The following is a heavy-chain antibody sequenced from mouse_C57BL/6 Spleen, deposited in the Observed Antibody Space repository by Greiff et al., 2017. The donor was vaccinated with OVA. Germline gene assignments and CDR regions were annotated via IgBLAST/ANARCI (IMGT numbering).Heavy chain of an antibody. CDR2: IAPSDSYP. CDR1: GYTFTSYW. V-gene: IGHV1-59*01. Sequence: QVQLQQPGAELVRPGTSVTLSCKASGYTFTSYWMHWVKQRPGQGLEWIGVIAPSDSYPNYNQKFKGKATLTVDTSSSTAYMQLSSLTSEDSAVYYFSRRRDVWWYFAVWGTGTTVTVSS. D-gene: IGHD3-3*01. J-gene: IGHJ1*03. CDR3: SRRRDVWWYFAV.